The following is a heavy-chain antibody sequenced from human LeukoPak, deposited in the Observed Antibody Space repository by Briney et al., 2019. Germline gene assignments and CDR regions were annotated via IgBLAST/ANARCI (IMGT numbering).Heavy chain of an antibody. J-gene: IGHJ6*03. D-gene: IGHD2/OR15-2a*01. CDR1: GGSISRGGYY. CDR3: ARVNIEGYYYMDV. CDR2: IYHSGST. Sequence: SETLSLTCTVSGGSISRGGYYWIWMRQPPGKGREWIGYIYHSGSTYYNPSLKSRITISVDRTKNQFSLKLSSVTAADTAVYYCARVNIEGYYYMDVSGKGTTVTVSS. V-gene: IGHV4-30-2*01.